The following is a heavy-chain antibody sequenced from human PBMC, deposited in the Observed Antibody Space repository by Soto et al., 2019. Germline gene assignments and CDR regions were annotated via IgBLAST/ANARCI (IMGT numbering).Heavy chain of an antibody. D-gene: IGHD6-25*01. CDR3: AKDGGPAFTFDH. J-gene: IGHJ4*02. CDR2: INPKTGDT. V-gene: IGHV1-2*02. Sequence: VQLEQSGAELKKPGASVKVSCRASGYTFSGHYMHWVRQAPGQAPEWMGWINPKTGDTKFAPKFQGRVTVTRDTAISTVYMEIFGLTSDDSAVYYCAKDGGPAFTFDHWGLGTLVIVSS. CDR1: GYTFSGHY.